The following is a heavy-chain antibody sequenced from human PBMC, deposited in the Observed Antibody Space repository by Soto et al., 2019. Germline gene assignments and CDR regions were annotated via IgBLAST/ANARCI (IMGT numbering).Heavy chain of an antibody. J-gene: IGHJ6*02. CDR3: AREATVTRDFNYYYYGMDV. CDR1: GRSISSGDYY. Sequence: SETLSLTCTVSGRSISSGDYYWSWIRQPPGKGLEWIGYIYYSGSTYYNPSLKSRVTISVDTSKNQFSLKLSSVTAADTAVYYCAREATVTRDFNYYYYGMDVWGRGTTVTVSS. V-gene: IGHV4-30-4*01. CDR2: IYYSGST. D-gene: IGHD4-17*01.